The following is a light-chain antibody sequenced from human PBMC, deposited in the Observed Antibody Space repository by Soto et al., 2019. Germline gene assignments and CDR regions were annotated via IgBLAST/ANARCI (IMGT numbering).Light chain of an antibody. V-gene: IGKV1-27*01. J-gene: IGKJ1*01. CDR1: QGISNY. Sequence: DIQMTQSPSSLSASVGDRVTITCRASQGISNYLAWYQQRPGKVPKVLIYAASTLQSGVPSRFSGSGSGTDFTLTISSLKPEDVATYYCQMYNSALWTFGQGTKVEIK. CDR3: QMYNSALWT. CDR2: AAS.